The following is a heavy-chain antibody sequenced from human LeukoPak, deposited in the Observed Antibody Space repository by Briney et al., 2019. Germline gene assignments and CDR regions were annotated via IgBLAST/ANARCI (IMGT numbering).Heavy chain of an antibody. D-gene: IGHD3-22*01. CDR1: GYTFTSYY. CDR3: ARDQSYYDSTHTFDY. CDR2: INPSGGST. V-gene: IGHV1-46*01. J-gene: IGHJ4*02. Sequence: ASVKVSCKASGYTFTSYYMHWVRQAPGQGLEWMGIINPSGGSTSYAQKFQGRVTMTRDTSTSTVYMELRSLRSEDTAVYYCARDQSYYDSTHTFDYWGQGTLVTVSS.